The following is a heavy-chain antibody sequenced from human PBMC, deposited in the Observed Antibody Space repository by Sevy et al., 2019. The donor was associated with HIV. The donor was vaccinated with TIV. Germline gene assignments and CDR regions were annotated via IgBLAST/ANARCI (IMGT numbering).Heavy chain of an antibody. V-gene: IGHV3-23*01. CDR1: GFTFSKYS. J-gene: IGHJ4*02. D-gene: IGHD2-8*01. CDR2: LSFGCGEI. Sequence: GGYLRLSCAASGFTFSKYSMSWVRQPPGKGLEWVSTLSFGCGEINYADSVKGRFTISRENSKSSVYLQMNNLRPEDTAVYYCAREGCTKPHDYWGQGTLVTVSS. CDR3: AREGCTKPHDY.